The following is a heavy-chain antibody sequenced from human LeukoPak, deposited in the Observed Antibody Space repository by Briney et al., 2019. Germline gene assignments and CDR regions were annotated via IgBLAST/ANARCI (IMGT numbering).Heavy chain of an antibody. D-gene: IGHD3-22*01. Sequence: GGSLRLSCAASGFTFSSYSMNWVRQAPGKGLEWASYISNSGTTIYYADSVKGRFTISRDNAKNSLYLQMNSLRAEDTAVYYCARRDCDSIKCRGSNWFDPWGQGILVSVSS. CDR1: GFTFSSYS. V-gene: IGHV3-48*01. CDR3: ARRDCDSIKCRGSNWFDP. CDR2: ISNSGTTI. J-gene: IGHJ5*02.